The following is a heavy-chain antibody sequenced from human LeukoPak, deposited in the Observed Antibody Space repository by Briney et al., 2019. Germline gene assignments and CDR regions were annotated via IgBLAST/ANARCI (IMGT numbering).Heavy chain of an antibody. CDR3: ARDTLGEGEDANYAVYYFDY. J-gene: IGHJ4*02. D-gene: IGHD4/OR15-4a*01. CDR2: ISSGSTI. Sequence: GGSLRLFCAASGFTFSSYEMNWVRQAPGKGLEWVSYISSGSTIYYADSVKGRFTISRDNAKNSLYLQMNSLRAEDTAVYYCARDTLGEGEDANYAVYYFDYWGQGTPVTVSS. CDR1: GFTFSSYE. V-gene: IGHV3-48*03.